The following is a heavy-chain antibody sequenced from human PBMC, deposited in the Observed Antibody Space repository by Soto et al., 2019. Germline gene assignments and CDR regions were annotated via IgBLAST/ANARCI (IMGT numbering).Heavy chain of an antibody. Sequence: QVQLVESGGGVVQPGRSLRLSCAGSGFPFTSYGMHWVREGPDKGLEWVAVISYDGSDKYYADSVKGRFTISRDNSKNMMYLQMNSLRPEDTALYYCFGGQYYFDYRGQGTLVIVSS. CDR3: FGGQYYFDY. CDR2: ISYDGSDK. CDR1: GFPFTSYG. J-gene: IGHJ4*02. D-gene: IGHD3-10*01. V-gene: IGHV3-30*03.